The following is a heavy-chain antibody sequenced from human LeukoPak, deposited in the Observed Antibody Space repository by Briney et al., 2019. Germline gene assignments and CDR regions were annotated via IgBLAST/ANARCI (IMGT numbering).Heavy chain of an antibody. J-gene: IGHJ5*02. V-gene: IGHV4-34*01. CDR3: ARGPTYDFWSGYYQTGSNWFDP. CDR2: INHSGST. CDR1: GGSFSGYY. D-gene: IGHD3-3*01. Sequence: SETLSLTCAVYGGSFSGYYWSWIRQPPGKGLEWIGEINHSGSTNYNPSLKSRVTISVDTSKNQFSLKLSSVTAADTAVYYCARGPTYDFWSGYYQTGSNWFDPWGQGTLVTVSS.